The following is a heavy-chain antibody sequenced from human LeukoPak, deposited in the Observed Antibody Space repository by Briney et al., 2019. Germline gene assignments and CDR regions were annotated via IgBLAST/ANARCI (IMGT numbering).Heavy chain of an antibody. CDR2: IIPIFGTA. CDR1: GGTFSSYA. V-gene: IGHV1-69*13. Sequence: SVKVSCKASGGTFSSYAISWVRQAPGQGLEWMGGIIPIFGTANYAQKFQGRVTITADESTSTAYMELSRLRSEDTAVYYCARGSRCSSTSCYAGDDYWGQGTLVTVSS. J-gene: IGHJ4*02. D-gene: IGHD2-2*01. CDR3: ARGSRCSSTSCYAGDDY.